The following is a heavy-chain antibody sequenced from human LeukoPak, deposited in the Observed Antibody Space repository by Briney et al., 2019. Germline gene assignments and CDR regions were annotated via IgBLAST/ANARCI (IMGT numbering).Heavy chain of an antibody. J-gene: IGHJ4*02. V-gene: IGHV3-30*18. CDR3: SKGITRYWTMTNCCEGFDF. CDR1: GFTFSNYG. CDR2: ISYDGSNK. Sequence: PGGSLTLPYAASGFTFSNYGMHWVRQAPGQGLEWVAVISYDGSNKYYVDSVKGRFTISRDNSKNTVYLQMNSLRAEDTAVYYCSKGITRYWTMTNCCEGFDFWGRGTLVTVSS. D-gene: IGHD2-2*01.